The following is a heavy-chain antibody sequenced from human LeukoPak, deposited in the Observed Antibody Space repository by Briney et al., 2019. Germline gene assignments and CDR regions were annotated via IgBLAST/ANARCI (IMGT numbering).Heavy chain of an antibody. Sequence: SETLSLTCTVPGGSISSYYWSWIRQPPGKGLEWIGYIYYSGSTNYNPSLKSRVTISVDTSKNQFSLKLSSVTAADTAVYYCARAASSGWYYWGQGTLVTVSS. D-gene: IGHD6-19*01. V-gene: IGHV4-59*01. CDR2: IYYSGST. J-gene: IGHJ4*02. CDR3: ARAASSGWYY. CDR1: GGSISSYY.